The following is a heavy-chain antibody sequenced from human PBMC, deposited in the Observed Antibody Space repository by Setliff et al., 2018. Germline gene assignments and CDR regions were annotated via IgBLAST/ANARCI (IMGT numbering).Heavy chain of an antibody. CDR2: INPSSGGT. Sequence: ASVKVSCKASGYIFAGYYMHWVRQTPGQGLEWMGWINPSSGGTHYAQKFQVRVTMTRDTSINTTFMELSGLRPDDTAVYYGARLVRFCTQTACQKVAGDESWGQGTLVTVSS. V-gene: IGHV1-2*02. J-gene: IGHJ5*01. CDR3: ARLVRFCTQTACQKVAGDES. CDR1: GYIFAGYY. D-gene: IGHD2-8*01.